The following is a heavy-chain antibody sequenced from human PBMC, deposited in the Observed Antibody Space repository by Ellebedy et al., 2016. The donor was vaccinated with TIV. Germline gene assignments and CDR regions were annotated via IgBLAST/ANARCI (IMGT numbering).Heavy chain of an antibody. D-gene: IGHD2-15*01. CDR2: VSSDVTGP. CDR3: ARGVLNSGDYSDY. Sequence: PGGSLRLSCAASGFSLSTYWMHWVRQVPGKGLEWVSRVSSDVTGPTYADSVMGRFIISRDNAKSTVYLQMFSLRPEDTVVYYCARGVLNSGDYSDYWGRGTLVTVSS. CDR1: GFSLSTYW. J-gene: IGHJ4*02. V-gene: IGHV3-74*01.